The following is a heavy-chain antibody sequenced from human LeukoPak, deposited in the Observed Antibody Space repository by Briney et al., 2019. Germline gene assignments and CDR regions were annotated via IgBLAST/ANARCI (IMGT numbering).Heavy chain of an antibody. Sequence: GGSLRLSCAASGFTFSSYGMHWVRQAPGKGLEWVAVISYDGSNKYYADSVKGRFTISRDNSKNTLYLQMNSLRVEDTAVYYCATISNSSAYSDYWGQGTLVTVSS. D-gene: IGHD3-22*01. V-gene: IGHV3-30*03. CDR1: GFTFSSYG. CDR2: ISYDGSNK. CDR3: ATISNSSAYSDY. J-gene: IGHJ4*02.